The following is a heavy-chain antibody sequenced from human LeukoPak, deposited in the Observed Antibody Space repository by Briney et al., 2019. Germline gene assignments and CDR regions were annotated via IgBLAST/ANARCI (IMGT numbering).Heavy chain of an antibody. Sequence: GGSLRLSCAASGFTFRNHWMSWVRQAPGKGLEWVANIKEDGREKYHVDSVKGRFTISRDNAKNSLNLQMNSLRAEDTAVYYCARGATVTTIYYYYYMDVWGKGTTVTVSS. D-gene: IGHD5-12*01. CDR1: GFTFRNHW. CDR3: ARGATVTTIYYYYYMDV. V-gene: IGHV3-7*01. CDR2: IKEDGREK. J-gene: IGHJ6*03.